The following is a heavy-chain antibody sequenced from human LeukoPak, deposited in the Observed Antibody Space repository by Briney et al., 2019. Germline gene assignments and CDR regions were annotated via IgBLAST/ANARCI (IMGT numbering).Heavy chain of an antibody. CDR1: AYSFTNYW. J-gene: IGHJ3*02. V-gene: IGHV5-51*01. Sequence: GKPLTISCNASAYSFTNYWISWVRQMTRAGTECMWTIYPGDSDARYSPAFQCQFTLSVDRFTTTAYLQWTRLKASATAMYYCARPYSTGIRDAYDMWGQGTMVIVSS. CDR2: IYPGDSDA. CDR3: ARPYSTGIRDAYDM. D-gene: IGHD2/OR15-2a*01.